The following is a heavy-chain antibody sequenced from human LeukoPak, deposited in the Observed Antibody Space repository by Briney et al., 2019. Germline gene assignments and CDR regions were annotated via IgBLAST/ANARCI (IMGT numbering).Heavy chain of an antibody. Sequence: GGSLRLSCAASGFTFSSYAMHWVRQAPGKGLEWVAVISYDGSNKYYADSAKGRFTISRDNSKNTLYLQMNSLRAEDTAVYYCARDHGGNLGFDYWGQGTLVTVSS. CDR2: ISYDGSNK. D-gene: IGHD4-23*01. CDR1: GFTFSSYA. CDR3: ARDHGGNLGFDY. J-gene: IGHJ4*02. V-gene: IGHV3-30-3*01.